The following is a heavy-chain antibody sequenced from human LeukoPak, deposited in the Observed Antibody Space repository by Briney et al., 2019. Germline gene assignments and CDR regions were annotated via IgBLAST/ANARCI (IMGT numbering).Heavy chain of an antibody. D-gene: IGHD3-3*01. J-gene: IGHJ4*02. V-gene: IGHV5-10-1*01. CDR3: ARQVGGYDFDY. Sequence: PGESLRISCKGFGFSFTSYWITWVRQMPGKGLEWMGRIDPSDSYTNYSPSFQGHVTISVDKSISTAYLQWSSLKASDTAMYYCARQVGGYDFDYWGQGTLVTVSS. CDR2: IDPSDSYT. CDR1: GFSFTSYW.